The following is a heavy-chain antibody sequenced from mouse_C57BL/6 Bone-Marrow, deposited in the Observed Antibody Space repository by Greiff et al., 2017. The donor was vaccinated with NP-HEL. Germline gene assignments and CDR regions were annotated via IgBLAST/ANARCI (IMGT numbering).Heavy chain of an antibody. V-gene: IGHV1-64*01. Sequence: QVQLKQPGAELVKPGASVKLSCKASGYTFTSYWMPWVRQRPGQGLEWIGMIHPNSGCTNYNENVKGKATLTVDKSSSTAYMQLSSLTSEDSAVYDCARDLYCGRLYDAMDYGGQGTSVTVTA. D-gene: IGHD1-1*01. CDR1: GYTFTSYW. CDR2: IHPNSGCT. J-gene: IGHJ4*01. CDR3: ARDLYCGRLYDAMDY.